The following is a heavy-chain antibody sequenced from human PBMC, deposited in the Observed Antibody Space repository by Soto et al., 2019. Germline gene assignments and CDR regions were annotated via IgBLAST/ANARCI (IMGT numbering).Heavy chain of an antibody. CDR2: IYYSGST. Sequence: PSETLSLTCTVSGGSISSSSYYWGWIRQPPGKGLEWIGSIYYSGSTYYNLSLKSRVTISVDTSKNQFSLKLSSVTAADTAVYYCARLVGATPIDYWGQGTLVTVSS. CDR1: GGSISSSSYY. V-gene: IGHV4-39*01. CDR3: ARLVGATPIDY. J-gene: IGHJ4*02. D-gene: IGHD1-26*01.